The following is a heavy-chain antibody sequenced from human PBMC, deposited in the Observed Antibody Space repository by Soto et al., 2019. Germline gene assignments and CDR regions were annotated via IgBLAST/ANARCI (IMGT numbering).Heavy chain of an antibody. V-gene: IGHV3-64*04. J-gene: IGHJ4*02. D-gene: IGHD2-2*01. CDR1: GFTFSTYS. CDR3: AKGRIVVVPAPFDY. Sequence: VQLVESGGGLVQPGGSLRLSCSASGFTFSTYSLHWVRQAPGKGLEYVSDIGSDGDNTYYADSVKGRFTISRDNSKNTLYLQMNSLRAEDTAVYYCAKGRIVVVPAPFDYWGQGTLVTVSS. CDR2: IGSDGDNT.